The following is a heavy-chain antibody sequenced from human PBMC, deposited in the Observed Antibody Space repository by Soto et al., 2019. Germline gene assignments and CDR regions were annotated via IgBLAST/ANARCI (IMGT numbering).Heavy chain of an antibody. CDR2: IYYSGST. V-gene: IGHV4-59*01. CDR1: GGSISSYY. CDR3: ARNVVVPAARDDRNWFDP. D-gene: IGHD2-2*01. Sequence: SETLSLTCTVSGGSISSYYWSWIRQPPGKGLEWIGYIYYSGSTNYNPSLKSRVTISVDTSKNQFSLKLSSVTAADTAVYYCARNVVVPAARDDRNWFDPWGQGTLVTVS. J-gene: IGHJ5*02.